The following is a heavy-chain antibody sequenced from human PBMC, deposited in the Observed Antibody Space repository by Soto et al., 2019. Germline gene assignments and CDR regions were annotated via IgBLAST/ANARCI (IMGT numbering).Heavy chain of an antibody. CDR1: GGSISSGGYS. Sequence: SETLSLTCAVSGGSISSGGYSWSWIRQPPGKGLEWIGYIYHSGSTYYNPSLKSRVTISVDRSKNQFSLKLSSVTAADTAVYYCARGKKTGRCTAFDYWGQGTLVTVSS. CDR3: ARGKKTGRCTAFDY. V-gene: IGHV4-30-2*01. J-gene: IGHJ4*02. D-gene: IGHD1-1*01. CDR2: IYHSGST.